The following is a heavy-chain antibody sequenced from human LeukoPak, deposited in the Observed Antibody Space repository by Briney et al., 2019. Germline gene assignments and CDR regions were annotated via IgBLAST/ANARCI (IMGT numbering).Heavy chain of an antibody. D-gene: IGHD3-16*01. CDR2: ISYDGSNK. CDR1: GFTFSSYA. Sequence: GRSLRLSCAASGFTFSSYAMHWVRQAPGKGLEWVAVISYDGSNKYYADSVEGRFTISRDNSKNTLYLQMNSLRAEDTAVYYCARDYAISTGYYGMDVWGQGTTVTVSS. CDR3: ARDYAISTGYYGMDV. J-gene: IGHJ6*02. V-gene: IGHV3-30-3*01.